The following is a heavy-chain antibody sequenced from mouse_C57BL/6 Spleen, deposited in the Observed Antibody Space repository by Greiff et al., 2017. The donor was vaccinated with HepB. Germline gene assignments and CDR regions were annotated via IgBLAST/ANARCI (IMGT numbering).Heavy chain of an antibody. D-gene: IGHD1-1*01. CDR2: IDPANGNT. Sequence: EVQLQQSVAELVRPGASVKLSCTASGFNIKNTYMHWVKQRPEQGLEWIGRIDPANGNTKYAPKFQGKATITADTSSNTAYLQLSSLTSEDTAIYDVARWDFDYYGSSYDYYAMDYWGQGTSVTVSS. CDR1: GFNIKNTY. CDR3: ARWDFDYYGSSYDYYAMDY. V-gene: IGHV14-3*01. J-gene: IGHJ4*01.